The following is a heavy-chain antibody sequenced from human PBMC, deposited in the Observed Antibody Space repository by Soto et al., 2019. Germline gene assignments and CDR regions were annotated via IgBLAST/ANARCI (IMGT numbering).Heavy chain of an antibody. CDR1: GGSFSGYY. Sequence: SDTLSLTCAVYGGSFSGYYWSWIRQPPGKGLEWIGEINHSGSTNYNPSLKSRVTISVDTSKNQFSLKLSSVTAADTAVYYCARVLRYYDILTGYSSFDYWGQGTLVTVSS. V-gene: IGHV4-34*01. CDR3: ARVLRYYDILTGYSSFDY. CDR2: INHSGST. J-gene: IGHJ4*02. D-gene: IGHD3-9*01.